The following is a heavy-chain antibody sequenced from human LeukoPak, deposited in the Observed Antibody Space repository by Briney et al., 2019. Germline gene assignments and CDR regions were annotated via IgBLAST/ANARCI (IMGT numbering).Heavy chain of an antibody. V-gene: IGHV4-59*01. CDR3: ARQAYCVRPTCYPFQH. CDR2: IHYSGET. Sequence: SETLSLTCTVSGGSISGYSWTWIRQPPGKGLEWIWYIHYSGETRYNPSLRSRVTISVDTSKNHFSLKLKSLTAADTAIYYCARQAYCVRPTCYPFQHGGQGTLVTVSS. J-gene: IGHJ1*01. D-gene: IGHD2-21*01. CDR1: GGSISGYS.